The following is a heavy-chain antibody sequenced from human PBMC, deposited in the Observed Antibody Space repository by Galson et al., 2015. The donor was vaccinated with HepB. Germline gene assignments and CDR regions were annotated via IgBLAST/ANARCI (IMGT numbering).Heavy chain of an antibody. D-gene: IGHD2-2*01. CDR2: INSDGSST. CDR1: GFTFSNYW. Sequence: SLRLSCAASGFTFSNYWMQWVRQAPGKGLVWVSRINSDGSSTNYADSVKGRFTISRDNAKNTLYLQMNSLRVEDTAIYYCARVPYCDSASCYSWFDPWGQGTLVTVSS. J-gene: IGHJ5*02. V-gene: IGHV3-74*01. CDR3: ARVPYCDSASCYSWFDP.